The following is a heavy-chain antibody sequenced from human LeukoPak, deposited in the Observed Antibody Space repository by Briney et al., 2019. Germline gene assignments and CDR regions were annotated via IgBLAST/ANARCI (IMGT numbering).Heavy chain of an antibody. CDR1: GFTFSSYA. CDR2: ISYDGSNK. V-gene: IGHV3-30-3*01. CDR3: ARGLVVGTPTPPKGRPFDI. Sequence: GRSLRLSCAASGFTFSSYAMHWVRQAPGKGLEWVAVISYDGSNKYYADSVKGRFTISRDNSKNTLYLQMNSLRAEDTAVYYCARGLVVGTPTPPKGRPFDIWGQGTMVTVSS. D-gene: IGHD2-15*01. J-gene: IGHJ3*02.